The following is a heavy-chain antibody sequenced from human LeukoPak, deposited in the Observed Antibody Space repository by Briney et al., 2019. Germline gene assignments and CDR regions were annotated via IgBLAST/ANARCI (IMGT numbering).Heavy chain of an antibody. Sequence: PSETLSLTCAVYGGSFSGYYWSWIRQPPGKGREWIGEINHSGSTNYHPFLKSRITISVDTSKNQFSLKLSSVPAADTAVYYCARGRNRLGYCSSTSCYGPPNWFDPWGQGTLVTVSS. V-gene: IGHV4-34*01. CDR1: GGSFSGYY. CDR3: ARGRNRLGYCSSTSCYGPPNWFDP. J-gene: IGHJ5*02. D-gene: IGHD2-2*01. CDR2: INHSGST.